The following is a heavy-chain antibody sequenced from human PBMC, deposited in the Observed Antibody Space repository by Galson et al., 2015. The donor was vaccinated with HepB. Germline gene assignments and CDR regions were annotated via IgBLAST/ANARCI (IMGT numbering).Heavy chain of an antibody. Sequence: SLRLSCAVSGFSFSSYAMHWVRQAPGKGLEWVAIISYDGSYKYFADSVKGRFTISRDNSMNTLHLQMNSLRVEDTALYYCARGHQVLLWFGELEFDYWGQGTLVAVSS. CDR1: GFSFSSYA. J-gene: IGHJ4*02. V-gene: IGHV3-30*04. D-gene: IGHD3-10*01. CDR2: ISYDGSYK. CDR3: ARGHQVLLWFGELEFDY.